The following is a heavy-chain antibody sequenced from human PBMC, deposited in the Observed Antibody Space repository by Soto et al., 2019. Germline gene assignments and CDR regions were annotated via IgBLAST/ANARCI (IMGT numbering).Heavy chain of an antibody. V-gene: IGHV3-43*01. D-gene: IGHD3-16*01. J-gene: IGHJ5*01. CDR1: GFTFEDYT. CDR2: ISWDGGTT. CDR3: AKDGSQKDDDGNWLGS. Sequence: GGSLRLCCAASGFTFEDYTIHWVRQAPGKALEWVSLISWDGGTTYYTHSVKGRFTISRDNSKNSLYLQMNSLRPEDTALYYCAKDGSQKDDDGNWLGSWGQGTLVTV.